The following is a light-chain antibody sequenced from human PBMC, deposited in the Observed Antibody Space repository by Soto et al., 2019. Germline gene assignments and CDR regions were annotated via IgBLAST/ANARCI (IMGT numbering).Light chain of an antibody. CDR1: QSVSSNY. CDR3: QEYGTSRT. Sequence: EIVLTQSPGTLSLSPGERATLSCRASQSVSSNYLAWYQQKPGRSPRLLIYGASGRATGIPDRFSGSGSGTDFTLTISRLEPEDFAVYYWQEYGTSRTFGQGTKVEIK. V-gene: IGKV3-20*01. CDR2: GAS. J-gene: IGKJ1*01.